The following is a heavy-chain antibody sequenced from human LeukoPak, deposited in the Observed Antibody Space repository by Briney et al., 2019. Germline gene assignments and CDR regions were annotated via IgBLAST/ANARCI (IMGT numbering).Heavy chain of an antibody. CDR1: GFTVSSNY. J-gene: IGHJ4*02. CDR2: IYSGGST. Sequence: GGSLRLSCAASGFTVSSNYMSWVRQAPGKGLEWVSVIYSGGSTYYADSVKGRFTISRDDSKNTLSLQMNSLRVEDTAVYYCARDLAWGAFDYWGQGTLVTVSS. CDR3: ARDLAWGAFDY. D-gene: IGHD7-27*01. V-gene: IGHV3-53*01.